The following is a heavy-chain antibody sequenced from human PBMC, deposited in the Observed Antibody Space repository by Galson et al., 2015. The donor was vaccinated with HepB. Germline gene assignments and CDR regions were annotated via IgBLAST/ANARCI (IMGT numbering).Heavy chain of an antibody. CDR1: GGSISSSNW. J-gene: IGHJ4*02. Sequence: ETLSLTCGVSGGSISSSNWWSWVRQSPGKGLEWIGEIYHSGSTNYNPSLKSRVTMSVDKSKNQFSLKVNSVTAADTAVYYCASDRSISDSSAYYLHYWGQGTLVTVSS. CDR2: IYHSGST. V-gene: IGHV4-4*02. CDR3: ASDRSISDSSAYYLHY. D-gene: IGHD3-22*01.